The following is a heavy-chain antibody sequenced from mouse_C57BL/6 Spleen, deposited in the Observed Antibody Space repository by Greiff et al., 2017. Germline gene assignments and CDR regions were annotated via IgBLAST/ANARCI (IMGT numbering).Heavy chain of an antibody. D-gene: IGHD1-1*01. J-gene: IGHJ3*01. V-gene: IGHV1-64*01. CDR3: ARDGSNPAWFAY. CDR1: GYTFTSYW. CDR2: IHPNSGST. Sequence: VQLQQPGAELVKPGASVKLSCKASGYTFTSYWMHWVKQRPGQGLEWIGMIHPNSGSTNYNEKFKSKATLTVDKSSSTAYMQLSSLTSEDSAVYYCARDGSNPAWFAYWGQGTLVTVSA.